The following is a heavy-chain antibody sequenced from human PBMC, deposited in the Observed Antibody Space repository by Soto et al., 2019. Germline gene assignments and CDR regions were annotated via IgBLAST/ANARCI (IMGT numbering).Heavy chain of an antibody. Sequence: QVQLVQSGAEVKKPGASVKVSCKASGYTFTSYGISWVRQAPGQGLELLGWISAYNGNTNYAQKLQGRVTMTTDTSTSTAYMELRSLRSDDTAVYYCARVGPGKWQLRWNWFDPWGQGTLVTVSS. CDR3: ARVGPGKWQLRWNWFDP. CDR1: GYTFTSYG. D-gene: IGHD1-26*01. V-gene: IGHV1-18*01. CDR2: ISAYNGNT. J-gene: IGHJ5*02.